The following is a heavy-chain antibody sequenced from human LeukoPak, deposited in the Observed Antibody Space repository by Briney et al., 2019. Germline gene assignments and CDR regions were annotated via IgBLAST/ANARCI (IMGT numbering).Heavy chain of an antibody. Sequence: SETLSLTCAVYGGSFSGYYWSWIRQPPGKGLEWIGEINHSGSTNYNPSLKSRVTISVDTSKNQFSLKLSSVTAADTAVYYCARRYSNGWYFDYWGQGTLVTVSS. CDR1: GGSFSGYY. D-gene: IGHD6-19*01. CDR3: ARRYSNGWYFDY. CDR2: INHSGST. J-gene: IGHJ4*02. V-gene: IGHV4-34*01.